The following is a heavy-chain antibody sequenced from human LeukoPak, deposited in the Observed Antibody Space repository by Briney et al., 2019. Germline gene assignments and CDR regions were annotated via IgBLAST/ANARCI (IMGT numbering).Heavy chain of an antibody. Sequence: ASVKVFCKASGYTFTGYYMHWVRQAPGQGLEWMGWINPNSGGTNYAQKFQGRVTMTRDTSISTAYMELSRLRSDDTAVYYCARVGDISYYYGSGSPLHFDYWGQGTLVTVSS. V-gene: IGHV1-2*02. CDR3: ARVGDISYYYGSGSPLHFDY. J-gene: IGHJ4*02. CDR2: INPNSGGT. CDR1: GYTFTGYY. D-gene: IGHD3-10*01.